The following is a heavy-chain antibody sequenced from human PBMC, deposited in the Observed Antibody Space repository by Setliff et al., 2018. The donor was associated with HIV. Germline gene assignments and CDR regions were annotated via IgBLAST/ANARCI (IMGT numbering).Heavy chain of an antibody. CDR1: GGSISSGGYY. CDR3: AREGGGYSGVYFNFPFDS. CDR2: IYYRGST. D-gene: IGHD1-26*01. Sequence: PSETLSLTCRVSGGSISSGGYYWSWIRQHPGKGLEWIAYIYYRGSTYHNPSLKSRVTISVDTSTNQFSLKLNSVTAADMAVYYCAREGGGYSGVYFNFPFDSWGQGTLVTVSS. J-gene: IGHJ4*02. V-gene: IGHV4-31*03.